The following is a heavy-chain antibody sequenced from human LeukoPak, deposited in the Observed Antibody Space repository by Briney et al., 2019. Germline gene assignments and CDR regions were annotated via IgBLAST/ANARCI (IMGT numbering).Heavy chain of an antibody. Sequence: SETLSLTCTVSGDSISTYYWSWIRQSPGMGLEWIGYIYYTGSTNYNPSLRGRVTISVDTSKNQFSLKVNSVTAADTAMYYCARRSSTTSWYFDLWGRGPLVVVSS. D-gene: IGHD6-6*01. CDR1: GDSISTYY. V-gene: IGHV4-59*01. J-gene: IGHJ2*01. CDR3: ARRSSTTSWYFDL. CDR2: IYYTGST.